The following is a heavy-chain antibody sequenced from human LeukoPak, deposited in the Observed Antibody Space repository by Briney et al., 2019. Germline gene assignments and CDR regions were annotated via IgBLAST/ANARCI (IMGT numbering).Heavy chain of an antibody. V-gene: IGHV3-30*18. CDR3: AKAADEVFRLGYYFDY. J-gene: IGHJ4*02. CDR1: GFTFSSYG. Sequence: GGSLRLSCAASGFTFSSYGMHWVRQAPGKGLEWVAVISYDGSNKYYADSVKGRFTISRDNSKNTLYLQMNSLRAEDTAVYYCAKAADEVFRLGYYFDYWGQGTLVTVSS. D-gene: IGHD3-16*01. CDR2: ISYDGSNK.